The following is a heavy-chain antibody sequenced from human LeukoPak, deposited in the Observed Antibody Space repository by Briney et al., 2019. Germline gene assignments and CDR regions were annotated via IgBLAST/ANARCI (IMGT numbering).Heavy chain of an antibody. Sequence: SETLSLTCSVSGDSISMYYWNWIRQPPGNGLEWIGYIDHTGSTNYNPSLNSRVTISRDTSTNHFSLKLSSVTAADTAVYFCARGRVSSSSWQSVYYYYLYMDVWGKGSTVTVSS. D-gene: IGHD6-13*01. J-gene: IGHJ6*03. V-gene: IGHV4-59*01. CDR2: IDHTGST. CDR1: GDSISMYY. CDR3: ARGRVSSSSWQSVYYYYLYMDV.